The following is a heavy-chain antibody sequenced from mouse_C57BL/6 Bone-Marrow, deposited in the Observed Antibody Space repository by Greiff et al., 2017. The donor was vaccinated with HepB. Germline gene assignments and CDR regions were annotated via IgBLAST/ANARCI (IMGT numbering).Heavy chain of an antibody. D-gene: IGHD1-1*02. V-gene: IGHV14-4*01. CDR3: TLYGPYYFDY. Sequence: VQLQQSGAELVRPGASVKLSCTASGFNIKDVYMHWVKQRPEQGLEWIGWIDPENGDTEYASKFQGKATITADTSSNTAYLQLSSLTSEDTAVYYCTLYGPYYFDYWGQGTTLTVSS. CDR1: GFNIKDVY. J-gene: IGHJ2*01. CDR2: IDPENGDT.